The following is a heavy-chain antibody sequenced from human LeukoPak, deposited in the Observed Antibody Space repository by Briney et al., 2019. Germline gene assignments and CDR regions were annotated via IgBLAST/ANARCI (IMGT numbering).Heavy chain of an antibody. CDR1: GFTFSSSA. CDR3: AAQIRITMVRGVTGMDV. V-gene: IGHV3-23*01. D-gene: IGHD3-10*01. CDR2: ISGSGSTT. J-gene: IGHJ6*04. Sequence: PGGSLRLSCAASGFTFSSSAMSWVRQAPGKGLEWVSAISGSGSTTYDADSLKGRFTISRDNSKNTLYLQMNSLRAEDTAVYYCAAQIRITMVRGVTGMDVWGKETTVTVSS.